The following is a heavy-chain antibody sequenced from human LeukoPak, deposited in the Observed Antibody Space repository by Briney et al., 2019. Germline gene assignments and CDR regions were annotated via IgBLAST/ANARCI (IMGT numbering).Heavy chain of an antibody. CDR3: ARADELGDHHIDS. D-gene: IGHD2-21*02. Sequence: ASVKVSCKASGYTFTAYYIHWLRQAPGQGLEWMGWVNPNTGATMYAQKFQGRVTMTRDASISTAYIDVSRLLSDDTAVYYCARADELGDHHIDSWGQGTLVTVSS. CDR1: GYTFTAYY. J-gene: IGHJ4*02. CDR2: VNPNTGAT. V-gene: IGHV1-2*02.